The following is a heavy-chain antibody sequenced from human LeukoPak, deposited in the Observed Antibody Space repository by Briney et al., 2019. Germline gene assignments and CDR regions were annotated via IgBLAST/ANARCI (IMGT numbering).Heavy chain of an antibody. CDR3: ARDGNAPTAGY. D-gene: IGHD1-1*01. CDR1: GYTFTSYG. Sequence: APVKVSCKASGYTFTSYGISWVRQAPGQGLEWRGWTSAYNGNTNYAQKLQGRVTMTTDTSTSTAYMELRSLRSDDTAVYYCARDGNAPTAGYWGQGTLVTVSS. CDR2: TSAYNGNT. J-gene: IGHJ4*02. V-gene: IGHV1-18*01.